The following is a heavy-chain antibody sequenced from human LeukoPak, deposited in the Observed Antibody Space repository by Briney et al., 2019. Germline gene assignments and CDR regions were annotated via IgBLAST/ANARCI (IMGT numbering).Heavy chain of an antibody. V-gene: IGHV3-7*01. CDR1: GFTFSSYW. D-gene: IGHD5-12*01. Sequence: GGSLRLFCAASGFTFSSYWMTWVRQAPGKGLEWVAHINQDGSKEYYMDSVKARFTISRDNAKNSLSLQMNSLRAEDTAVYYCVRDGGVSGYDLLDYWGQGTLVTVSS. CDR2: INQDGSKE. J-gene: IGHJ4*02. CDR3: VRDGGVSGYDLLDY.